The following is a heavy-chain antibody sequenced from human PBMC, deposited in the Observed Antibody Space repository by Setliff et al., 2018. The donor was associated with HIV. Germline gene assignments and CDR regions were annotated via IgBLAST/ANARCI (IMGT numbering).Heavy chain of an antibody. J-gene: IGHJ4*02. CDR2: IRNDGSDK. V-gene: IGHV3-30*02. CDR3: AKDLVYYDSSGDLDY. Sequence: PGGSLRLSCAASGFTFSSYSMHWVRQAPGKGLEWVAFIRNDGSDKHYVDSVKGRFTISRDNSKNTLYLQMNSLRAEDTAVYYCAKDLVYYDSSGDLDYWGQGTLVTVSS. CDR1: GFTFSSYS. D-gene: IGHD3-22*01.